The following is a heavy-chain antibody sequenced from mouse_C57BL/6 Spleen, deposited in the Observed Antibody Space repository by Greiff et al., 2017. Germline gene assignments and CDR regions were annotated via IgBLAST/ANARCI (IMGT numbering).Heavy chain of an antibody. CDR3: ARDYDGSSFYFDY. V-gene: IGHV5-4*01. D-gene: IGHD1-1*01. Sequence: EVQGVESGGGLVKPGGSLTLSCAASGFTFSSYAMSWVRQTPEKRLEWVATISDGGSYTYYPDNVKGRFTISRDNAKNNLYLQMSHLKYEDTAMYYCARDYDGSSFYFDYWGQGTTLTVSS. J-gene: IGHJ2*01. CDR2: ISDGGSYT. CDR1: GFTFSSYA.